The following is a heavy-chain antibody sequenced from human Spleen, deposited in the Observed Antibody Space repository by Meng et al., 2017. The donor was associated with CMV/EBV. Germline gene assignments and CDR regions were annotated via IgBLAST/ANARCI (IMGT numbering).Heavy chain of an antibody. D-gene: IGHD3-3*01. CDR2: ISYDGSNK. CDR1: GFTFSSYA. Sequence: GESLKISCAASGFTFSSYAMHWVRQAPGKGLEWVAVISYDGSNKYYADSVKGRFTISRDNSRNTLHLQMNSLRAEDTALYYCAKEDDFWSGYYHYWGQGTQVPFSS. V-gene: IGHV3-30-3*01. CDR3: AKEDDFWSGYYHY. J-gene: IGHJ4*02.